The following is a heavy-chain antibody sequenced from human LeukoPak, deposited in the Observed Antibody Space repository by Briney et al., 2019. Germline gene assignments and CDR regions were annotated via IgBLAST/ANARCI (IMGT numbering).Heavy chain of an antibody. CDR1: GYTFTSYG. V-gene: IGHV1-18*01. J-gene: IGHJ4*02. Sequence: GASVKVSCKASGYTFTSYGISWVGQAPGQGLEWMGWISAYNGNTNYAQKLQGRVTMTTDTSTRTAYMELRSLRSDDTAVYYCARDRRRVGATTSDYWGQGTLVTVSS. CDR3: ARDRRRVGATTSDY. D-gene: IGHD1-26*01. CDR2: ISAYNGNT.